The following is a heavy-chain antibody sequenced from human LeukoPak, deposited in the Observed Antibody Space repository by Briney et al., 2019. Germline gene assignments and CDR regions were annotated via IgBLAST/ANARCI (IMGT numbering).Heavy chain of an antibody. CDR2: ISAYNGNT. CDR1: SYTFTSYG. CDR3: ARGLPWGQNSLYGMDV. D-gene: IGHD7-27*01. J-gene: IGHJ6*02. V-gene: IGHV1-18*01. Sequence: GASVKVSRKASSYTFTSYGVSWVRQAPGQGIEWMGWISAYNGNTNYAQKVQARVTMTRDTSTSTAYMELRSLRSDDTAVYYCARGLPWGQNSLYGMDVWGQGTTVTVSS.